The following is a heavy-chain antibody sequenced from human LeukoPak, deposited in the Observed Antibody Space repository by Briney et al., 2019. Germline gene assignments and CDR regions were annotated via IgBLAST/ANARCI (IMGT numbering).Heavy chain of an antibody. V-gene: IGHV3-21*01. D-gene: IGHD3-3*01. CDR2: ISSSGSYI. CDR3: ARGGITIFGVVISNYFDY. Sequence: GGSLRLSCAASRFTFSSYSMNWVRQAPGKGLEWVSSISSSGSYIYYADSVKGRFTISRDNAKNSLYLQMNSLRAEDTAVYYCARGGITIFGVVISNYFDYWGQGTLATVSS. J-gene: IGHJ4*02. CDR1: RFTFSSYS.